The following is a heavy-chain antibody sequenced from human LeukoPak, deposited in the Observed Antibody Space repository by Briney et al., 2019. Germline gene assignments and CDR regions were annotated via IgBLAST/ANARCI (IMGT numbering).Heavy chain of an antibody. CDR3: ARDRIWFGELPDAFDI. J-gene: IGHJ3*02. CDR2: ISHGGST. CDR1: GGSISSYY. V-gene: IGHV4-59*12. Sequence: SETLSLTCTVSGGSISSYYWSWIRQPPGKGLEWIAYISHGGSTYYNPSLKSRVTISVDTSKNQFSLKLSSVTAADTAVYYCARDRIWFGELPDAFDIWGQGTMVTVSS. D-gene: IGHD3-10*01.